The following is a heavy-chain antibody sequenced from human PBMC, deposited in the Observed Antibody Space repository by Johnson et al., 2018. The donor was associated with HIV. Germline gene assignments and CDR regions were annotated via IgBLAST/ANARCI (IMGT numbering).Heavy chain of an antibody. CDR3: AKDSTPTMIVVVISAFDI. D-gene: IGHD3-22*01. J-gene: IGHJ3*02. CDR2: ISYDEGNK. V-gene: IGHV3-30*18. Sequence: QVQLVESGGGVVQPGRSLRLSCAASGFTFSSYGMHWVRQAPGKGLEWVAVISYDEGNKYYADSVKGRFTIPRDNSKNTLYLEVDSLGAEDTTVYYCAKDSTPTMIVVVISAFDIWGQGTKVTVSS. CDR1: GFTFSSYG.